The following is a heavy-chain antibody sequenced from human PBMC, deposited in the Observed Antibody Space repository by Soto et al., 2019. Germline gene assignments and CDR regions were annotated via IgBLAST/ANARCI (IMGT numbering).Heavy chain of an antibody. D-gene: IGHD1-20*01. J-gene: IGHJ3*02. CDR1: GFSFSIFA. V-gene: IGHV3-23*01. Sequence: LRVSSAASGFSFSIFAMSWVRQAPGKGLEWVSDMGGSNDDTYYADSVKGRFTISRDNSKNTLFLQMNSLRAEDTAVYFCAKDRVNHNSVWDPFDIWGQGTTVTVSS. CDR2: MGGSNDDT. CDR3: AKDRVNHNSVWDPFDI.